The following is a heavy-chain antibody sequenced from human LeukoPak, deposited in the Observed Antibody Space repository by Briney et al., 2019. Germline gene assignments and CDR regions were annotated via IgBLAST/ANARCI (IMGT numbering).Heavy chain of an antibody. CDR3: ARESSGAYALDI. CDR1: GFTFSGFP. D-gene: IGHD3-10*01. J-gene: IGHJ3*02. Sequence: PGGSLRLSCAASGFTFSGFPMNWVRQAPGKGLEWVSSISGSSGYTHYADSVKGRFTISRDNAKNSLYLQMNSLRAEDTAVYYCARESSGAYALDIWGQGTMVTVSS. V-gene: IGHV3-21*01. CDR2: ISGSSGYT.